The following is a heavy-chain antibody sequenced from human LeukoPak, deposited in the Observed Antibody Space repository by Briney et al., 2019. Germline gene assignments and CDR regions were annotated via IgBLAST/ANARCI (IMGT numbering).Heavy chain of an antibody. Sequence: SETLSLTCTVSGGSISSSSYYWGWIRQPPGKGLEWLGTIYYSGSTHYNPSLKSRVTISVDTSKNQFSLKLSSVTAADTAVYYCARDSRIAAAGLDYWGQGTLVTVSS. CDR3: ARDSRIAAAGLDY. D-gene: IGHD6-13*01. CDR2: IYYSGST. V-gene: IGHV4-39*07. J-gene: IGHJ4*02. CDR1: GGSISSSSYY.